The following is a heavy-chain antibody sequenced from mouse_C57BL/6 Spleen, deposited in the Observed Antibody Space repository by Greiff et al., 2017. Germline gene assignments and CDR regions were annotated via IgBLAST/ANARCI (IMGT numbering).Heavy chain of an antibody. J-gene: IGHJ4*01. Sequence: QVQLKQPGTELVKPGASVKLSCKASGYTFTSYWMHWVKQRPGQGLEWIGNINPSNGGTNYNEKFKSKATLTVDKSSSTAYMQLSSLTSEYSAVYYCARYGYDDGYYAMDYWGQGTSVTVSS. D-gene: IGHD2-2*01. CDR3: ARYGYDDGYYAMDY. CDR2: INPSNGGT. CDR1: GYTFTSYW. V-gene: IGHV1-53*01.